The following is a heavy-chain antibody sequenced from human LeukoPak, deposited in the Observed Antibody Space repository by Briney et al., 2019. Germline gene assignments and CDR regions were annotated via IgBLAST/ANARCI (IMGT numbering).Heavy chain of an antibody. J-gene: IGHJ1*01. V-gene: IGHV3-23*01. CDR2: ISGSGDNT. CDR3: AKDRSGSYPGGDFQH. D-gene: IGHD1-26*01. CDR1: GFTFSDYW. Sequence: QTGGSLRLSCAGSGFTFSDYWMTWVRQAPGKGLEWVSAISGSGDNTYYADSVKGRFTISRDNSKNTLYLQMNSLRAEDTAVYYCAKDRSGSYPGGDFQHWGQGTLVTVSS.